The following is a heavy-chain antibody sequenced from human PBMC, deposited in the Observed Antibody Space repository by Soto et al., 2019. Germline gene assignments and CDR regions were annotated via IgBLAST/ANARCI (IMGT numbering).Heavy chain of an antibody. V-gene: IGHV3-30*14. J-gene: IGHJ4*02. D-gene: IGHD2-8*01. CDR1: VFTFSSYA. Sequence: WGSLLLSCAASVFTFSSYAMYWVRQAPGKGLDLVSPISYAGGNKYYADSVNGRFTISIDNSKSTLYLQMNSLTPDDTSVYYCLKWTDYWGRGVTVTVSS. CDR3: LKWTDY. CDR2: ISYAGGNK.